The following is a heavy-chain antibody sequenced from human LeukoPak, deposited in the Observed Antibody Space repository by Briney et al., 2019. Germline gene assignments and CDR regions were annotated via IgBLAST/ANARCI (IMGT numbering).Heavy chain of an antibody. CDR3: AKSNYFDSGGYYFFGY. CDR1: GFTFSKYA. J-gene: IGHJ4*02. CDR2: ISVSGGST. V-gene: IGHV3-23*01. D-gene: IGHD3-22*01. Sequence: GGSLRLSCAASGFTFSKYAMTWVRQAPGKGLEWVSGISVSGGSTNYADSVKGRFTISRDNSKNTLYLQMNSLRAEDTAVYYCAKSNYFDSGGYYFFGYWGQGTLVTVSS.